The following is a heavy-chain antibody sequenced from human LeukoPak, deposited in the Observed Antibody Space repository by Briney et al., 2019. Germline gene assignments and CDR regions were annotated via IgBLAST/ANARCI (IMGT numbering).Heavy chain of an antibody. CDR3: ATDNYGTLDY. V-gene: IGHV1-2*02. Sequence: ASVKVSCKASGYTSTDYYIHWVRRAPGQGLEWMGWIDPRSGGTRCTQKFQGRVTMTRDTSISTVYLDLSGLTFDDTAVYYCATDNYGTLDYWGQGTLVTVSS. D-gene: IGHD3-16*01. J-gene: IGHJ4*02. CDR2: IDPRSGGT. CDR1: GYTSTDYY.